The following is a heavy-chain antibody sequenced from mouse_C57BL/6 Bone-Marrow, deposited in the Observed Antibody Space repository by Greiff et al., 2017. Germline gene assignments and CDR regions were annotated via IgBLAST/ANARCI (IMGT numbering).Heavy chain of an antibody. J-gene: IGHJ4*01. V-gene: IGHV2-2*01. Sequence: VQLQQSGPGLVQPSQSLSITCTVSGFSLTSYGVHWVRQSPGKGLEWLGVIWSGGSTDYNAAFISRLSISKDNSKSQVFFKMNSLQADDTAIYYWARKGGYSNDAMDYWGQGTSVTVSS. CDR2: IWSGGST. CDR1: GFSLTSYG. CDR3: ARKGGYSNDAMDY. D-gene: IGHD2-5*01.